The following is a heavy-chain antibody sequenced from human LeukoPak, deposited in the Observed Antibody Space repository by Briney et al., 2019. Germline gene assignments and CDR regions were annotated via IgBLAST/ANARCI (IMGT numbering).Heavy chain of an antibody. CDR1: GFTFSSYG. Sequence: RAGGSLRLSCAASGFTFSSYGMHWVRQAPGKGLEWVAFIRYDGSNKYYADSVKGRFTISRDNSKNTLYLQMNSLRAEDTAVYYCATDLDGVDSSSSGADYWGQGTLVTVSS. CDR2: IRYDGSNK. J-gene: IGHJ4*02. V-gene: IGHV3-30*02. CDR3: ATDLDGVDSSSSGADY. D-gene: IGHD6-6*01.